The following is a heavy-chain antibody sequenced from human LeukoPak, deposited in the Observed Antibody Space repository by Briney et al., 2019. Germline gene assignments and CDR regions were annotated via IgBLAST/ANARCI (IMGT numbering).Heavy chain of an antibody. V-gene: IGHV3-23*01. J-gene: IGHJ6*03. Sequence: GSLRLSCAASGFTFSNYAMSWVRQAPGKGLEWVSAISGSGGSTYYADSVKGRFTISRDNSKNTLYLQMNSLRAEDTAVYYCAKLGGQEVYNYHVGVWGKGTTVAVSS. CDR1: GFTFSNYA. D-gene: IGHD3-16*01. CDR3: AKLGGQEVYNYHVGV. CDR2: ISGSGGST.